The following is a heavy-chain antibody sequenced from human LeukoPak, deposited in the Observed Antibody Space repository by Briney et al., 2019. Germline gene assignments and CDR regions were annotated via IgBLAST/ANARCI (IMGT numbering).Heavy chain of an antibody. J-gene: IGHJ5*02. CDR3: ARADTIKSGWYGGDWFDP. Sequence: GGSLRLSCAASGFTFSSYVMHWVRQAPGKGLEWVAIISYDGSNEYYADSVKGRFTISRDNSKNTLYLQMNSLRAADTAVYYCARADTIKSGWYGGDWFDPWGQGTLVTVSS. CDR1: GFTFSSYV. CDR2: ISYDGSNE. D-gene: IGHD6-19*01. V-gene: IGHV3-30*04.